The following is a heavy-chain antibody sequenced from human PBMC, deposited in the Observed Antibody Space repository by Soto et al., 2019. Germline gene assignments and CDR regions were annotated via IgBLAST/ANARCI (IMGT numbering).Heavy chain of an antibody. D-gene: IGHD1-26*01. V-gene: IGHV1-46*01. J-gene: IGHJ4*02. CDR2: INPSGGST. Sequence: ASVKVSCKASGFTFTSSAVHWVLQAPGQGLEWMGIINPSGGSTSYAQKFQGRVTMTRDTSTSTVYMELSSLRSEDTAVYYCARVIVGAILDYWGQGTLVTVSS. CDR3: ARVIVGAILDY. CDR1: GFTFTSSA.